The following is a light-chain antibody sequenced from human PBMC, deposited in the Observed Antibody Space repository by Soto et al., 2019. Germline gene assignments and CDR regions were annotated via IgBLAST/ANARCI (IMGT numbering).Light chain of an antibody. CDR3: ATWDGSLPGEV. CDR1: SSNIGNNY. V-gene: IGLV1-51*01. CDR2: GNN. J-gene: IGLJ7*01. Sequence: QSVLTQSPSVSAAPGQQVTISCSGSSSNIGNNYVSWYQQLPGTAPKLLIYGNNKRPSGIPDRFSGSKSGTSGTLDITGLQTGDEADYYCATWDGSLPGEVFGGGTQLTVL.